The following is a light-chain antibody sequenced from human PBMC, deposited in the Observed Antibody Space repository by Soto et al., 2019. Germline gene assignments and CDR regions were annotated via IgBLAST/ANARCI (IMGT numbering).Light chain of an antibody. CDR1: QSVRHN. V-gene: IGKV3-15*01. CDR2: GAS. Sequence: EIVLTQSPATLSVSLGERLSLSCRARQSVRHNLAWYQQKPGQPPRLLIYGASTRATDIPPRFSGSGSGTEFTLTISGLQSEDFAVYYCQEYDNWPPWTFGQGTKVDIK. CDR3: QEYDNWPPWT. J-gene: IGKJ1*01.